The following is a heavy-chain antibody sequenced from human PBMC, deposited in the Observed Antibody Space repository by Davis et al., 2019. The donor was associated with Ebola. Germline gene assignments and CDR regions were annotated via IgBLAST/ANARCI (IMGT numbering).Heavy chain of an antibody. D-gene: IGHD5-18*01. Sequence: SETLSLTCTVSGGSISSYYWSWIRQPPGKGLEWIGYIYYSGSTNYNPSLKSRVTISVDTSKNQFSLKLSSVTAADTAVYYCARVDTAMVFYGKDVWGQGTTVTVSS. CDR2: IYYSGST. V-gene: IGHV4-59*01. CDR1: GGSISSYY. J-gene: IGHJ6*02. CDR3: ARVDTAMVFYGKDV.